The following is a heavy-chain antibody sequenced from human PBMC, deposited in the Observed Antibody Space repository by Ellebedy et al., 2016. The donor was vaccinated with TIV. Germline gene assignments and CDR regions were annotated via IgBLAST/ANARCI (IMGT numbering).Heavy chain of an antibody. D-gene: IGHD3-10*01. Sequence: AASVKVSCKASGITFTSYSYSWVRHAPGQGLEWMGGIIPIYRIARYAERFQGRATVTADESTGIAYLELSGLKSEDTAVYYCARVQGPRFGDLFYGLDVWGQGTTVAVSS. V-gene: IGHV1-69*13. CDR2: IIPIYRIA. CDR1: GITFTSYS. CDR3: ARVQGPRFGDLFYGLDV. J-gene: IGHJ6*02.